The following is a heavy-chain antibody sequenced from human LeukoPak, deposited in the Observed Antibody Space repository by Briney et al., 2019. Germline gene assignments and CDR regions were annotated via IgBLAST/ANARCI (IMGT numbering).Heavy chain of an antibody. CDR2: ISPNGDI. D-gene: IGHD3-22*01. CDR1: GYSFSRYG. CDR3: ARDKTDYFDSSNYYPNWFDP. J-gene: IGHJ5*02. Sequence: ASVKVSCKASGYSFSRYGISWVRQVPGQGLEWMGWISPNGDINRAQKFQGRVTMTRDTSTNTAYMEMKSLTSDDTAVYYCARDKTDYFDSSNYYPNWFDPWGQGTLVTVPS. V-gene: IGHV1-18*04.